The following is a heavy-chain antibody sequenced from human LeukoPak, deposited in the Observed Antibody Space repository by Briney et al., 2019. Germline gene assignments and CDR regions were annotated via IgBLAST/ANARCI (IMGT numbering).Heavy chain of an antibody. Sequence: GGSLRLSCAASGFTFSSYEMNWVRQAPGEGLEWVSYISSSGSTIYYADSVKGRFTISRDNAKNSLYLQMNSLRAEDTAVYYCARDRGLTGDDYWGQGTLVTVYS. D-gene: IGHD3-10*01. V-gene: IGHV3-48*03. J-gene: IGHJ4*02. CDR2: ISSSGSTI. CDR1: GFTFSSYE. CDR3: ARDRGLTGDDY.